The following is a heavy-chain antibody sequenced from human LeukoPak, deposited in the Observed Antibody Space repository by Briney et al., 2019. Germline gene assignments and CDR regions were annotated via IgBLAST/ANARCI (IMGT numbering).Heavy chain of an antibody. V-gene: IGHV3-7*03. Sequence: GGSLRLSCAASGFTFSSYWMSWVRQAPGKGLEWVANIKQDGSEKYYVDSVKGRFTISKDNAKNSLYLQMNSLRAEDTAVYYCARGASPYYYYGKDVWGQGTTVTVSS. CDR2: IKQDGSEK. CDR3: ARGASPYYYYGKDV. CDR1: GFTFSSYW. D-gene: IGHD1-26*01. J-gene: IGHJ6*02.